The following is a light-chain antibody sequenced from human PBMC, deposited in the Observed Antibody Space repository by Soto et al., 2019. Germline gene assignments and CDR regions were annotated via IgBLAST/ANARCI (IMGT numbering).Light chain of an antibody. V-gene: IGKV3-20*01. CDR1: QSVDSGY. CDR2: EAS. Sequence: EIVLKQSPGTLSLSPGERATLSCRASQSVDSGYLAWHRQKPGQAPRLLIYEASSRATGIPDRFSGSGSGTDFTLTISRLEPEDFAVYYCQQYGSSPLTFGGGTKVEIK. J-gene: IGKJ4*01. CDR3: QQYGSSPLT.